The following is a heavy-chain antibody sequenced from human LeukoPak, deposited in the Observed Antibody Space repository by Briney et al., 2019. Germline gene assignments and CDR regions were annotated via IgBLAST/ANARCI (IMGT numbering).Heavy chain of an antibody. J-gene: IGHJ4*02. V-gene: IGHV1-8*03. CDR3: ARGYYYDSSGYYFVAFDY. Sequence: ASVNVSCKASGYTFTSYDINWVRQATGQGLEWMGWMNPNSGNTGYAQKFQGRVTITRNTSISTAYMELSSLRSEDTAVYYCARGYYYDSSGYYFVAFDYWGQGTLVTVSS. CDR2: MNPNSGNT. CDR1: GYTFTSYD. D-gene: IGHD3-22*01.